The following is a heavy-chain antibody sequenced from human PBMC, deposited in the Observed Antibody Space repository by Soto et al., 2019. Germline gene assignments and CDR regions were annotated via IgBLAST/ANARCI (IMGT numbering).Heavy chain of an antibody. J-gene: IGHJ4*02. Sequence: PGGSLRLSCAVSGFTFSDYYMTWIRQAPGKGLEWVSYISSSTSHTNYADSVKGRFTISRDNSKNTLYLQMNSLRAEDTAVYYCARDSASLSSSNYPLVYWGQGTLVTVSS. CDR1: GFTFSDYY. CDR2: ISSSTSHT. CDR3: ARDSASLSSSNYPLVY. V-gene: IGHV3-11*06. D-gene: IGHD4-4*01.